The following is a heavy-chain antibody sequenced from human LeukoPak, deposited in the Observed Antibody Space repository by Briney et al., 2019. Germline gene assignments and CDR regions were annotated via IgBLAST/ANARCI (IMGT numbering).Heavy chain of an antibody. Sequence: KPSETLSLTCAVYGGSFSGYYWSWIRQPPGKGLEWIGEINHSGSTNYNPSRKSRVTISVDTSKNQCSLKLSSVTAADTAVYYCARAPPYGLDYWGQGTLVTVSS. J-gene: IGHJ4*02. CDR3: ARAPPYGLDY. D-gene: IGHD3-10*01. V-gene: IGHV4-34*01. CDR1: GGSFSGYY. CDR2: INHSGST.